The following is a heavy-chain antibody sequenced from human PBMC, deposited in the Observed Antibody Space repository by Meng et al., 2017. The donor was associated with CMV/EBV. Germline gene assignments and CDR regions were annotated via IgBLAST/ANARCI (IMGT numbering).Heavy chain of an antibody. V-gene: IGHV3-7*01. CDR2: INQGGSEK. J-gene: IGHJ4*02. D-gene: IGHD3-9*01. Sequence: GESFKISCAASGFTFSNYFMKWVRQAPGKGLEWVANINQGGSEKNYVDSVKGRFTISRDNAKNSLYLQMNSLRGEDTAVYYCATYYSSLTGYYLLGGYWGQGTLVTVSS. CDR3: ATYYSSLTGYYLLGGY. CDR1: GFTFSNYF.